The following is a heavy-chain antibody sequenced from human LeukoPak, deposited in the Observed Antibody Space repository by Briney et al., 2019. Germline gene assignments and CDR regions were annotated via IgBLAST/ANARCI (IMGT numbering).Heavy chain of an antibody. CDR3: ARDIRMQWLAPRAFDI. Sequence: ASVKVSCKASGGTFSSYAISWVRQAPGQGLEWMGWINPNSGGTNYAQKFQGRVTMTRDTSISTAYMELSRLRSDDTAVYYCARDIRMQWLAPRAFDIWGQGTMVTVSS. CDR1: GGTFSSYA. CDR2: INPNSGGT. D-gene: IGHD6-19*01. J-gene: IGHJ3*02. V-gene: IGHV1-2*02.